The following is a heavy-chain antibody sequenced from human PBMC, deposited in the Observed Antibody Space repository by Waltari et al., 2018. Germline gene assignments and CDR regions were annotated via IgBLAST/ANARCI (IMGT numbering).Heavy chain of an antibody. CDR1: GFTFSSYS. D-gene: IGHD2-15*01. CDR3: ARNRLSAAPYYYYYYMDV. J-gene: IGHJ6*03. CDR2: ISSSSSTI. Sequence: EVQLVESGGGLVQPGGSLRLSCAASGFTFSSYSMNWVRQAPGKGLEWVSYISSSSSTIYYADSVKDRFTISGDNAKNSLYLQMNSLRAGDTAVYYCARNRLSAAPYYYYYYMDVWGKGTTVTVSS. V-gene: IGHV3-48*04.